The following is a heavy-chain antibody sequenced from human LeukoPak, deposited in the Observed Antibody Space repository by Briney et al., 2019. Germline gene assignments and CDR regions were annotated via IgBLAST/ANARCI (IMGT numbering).Heavy chain of an antibody. D-gene: IGHD3-10*01. CDR1: GFTFSDYY. Sequence: PGGSLRLPCAASGFTFSDYYMSWIRRAPGKGLEWVSYISSSSSYTNYADSVKGRFTISRDNAKNSLYLQMNSLRAEDTAVYYCARESFYYGSGSYYHNFDYWGQGTLVTVSS. V-gene: IGHV3-11*06. J-gene: IGHJ4*02. CDR2: ISSSSSYT. CDR3: ARESFYYGSGSYYHNFDY.